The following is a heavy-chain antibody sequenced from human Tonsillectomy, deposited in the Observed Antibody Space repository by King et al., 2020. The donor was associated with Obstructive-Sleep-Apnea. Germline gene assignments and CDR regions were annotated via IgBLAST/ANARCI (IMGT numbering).Heavy chain of an antibody. CDR1: GFTFDDYA. V-gene: IGHV3-9*01. CDR2: ISWDSGSI. D-gene: IGHD3-22*01. J-gene: IGHJ4*02. Sequence: VQLVESGGHLVQPGRSLRLSCAASGFTFDDYAMHWVRQAPGKGLEWVAGISWDSGSIVYADSVKGRFTIPRDNAKNSLYLQMNILRAEDTALYYCAKTPTSYYDSSGYYFDYWGQGTLVTVSS. CDR3: AKTPTSYYDSSGYYFDY.